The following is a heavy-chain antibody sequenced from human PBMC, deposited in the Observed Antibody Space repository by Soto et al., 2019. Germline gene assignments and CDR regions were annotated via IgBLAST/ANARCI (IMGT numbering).Heavy chain of an antibody. V-gene: IGHV1-18*04. CDR1: GYTFTDYS. Sequence: QVQLVQSGPEVKKTGASVKVSCKASGYTFTDYSISWVRQAPGQGLEWMGWISTNRGNTKYAQNLQGRVTMTTDTSTSTAYMELRSLRSDDTAVYYCARDPTDNRPSVYYDFWGRGTLVSVSS. CDR2: ISTNRGNT. J-gene: IGHJ2*01. CDR3: ARDPTDNRPSVYYDF. D-gene: IGHD1-1*01.